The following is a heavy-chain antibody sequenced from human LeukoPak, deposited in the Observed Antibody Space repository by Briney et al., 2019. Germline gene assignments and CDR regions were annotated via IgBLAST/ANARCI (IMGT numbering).Heavy chain of an antibody. V-gene: IGHV1-46*03. Sequence: ASVKVSCKASGYPFTTYYMHWVRPAPGQGLGWMGMINPSGGNTSYAQKFKGRITMTRDTSTSTVYMEMSCLGSDDTAVYYCARIVDTTMIISYWGQGTLVTVS. CDR3: ARIVDTTMIISY. D-gene: IGHD5-18*01. CDR1: GYPFTTYY. CDR2: INPSGGNT. J-gene: IGHJ4*02.